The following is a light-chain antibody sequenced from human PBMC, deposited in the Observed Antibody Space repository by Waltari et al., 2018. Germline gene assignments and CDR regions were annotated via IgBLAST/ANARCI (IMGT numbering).Light chain of an antibody. CDR3: SSYTSSGTYVV. CDR2: EVS. CDR1: RSDVGDYHY. V-gene: IGLV2-14*01. J-gene: IGLJ3*02. Sequence: QSALTQPASVSGSPGQSITISCTGTRSDVGDYHYVSWYQQHPGKAPKLMIYEVSNRPSGVSNRFSGSKSGNTASLTISGLQAEDEADYFCSSYTSSGTYVVFGGGTKLTVL.